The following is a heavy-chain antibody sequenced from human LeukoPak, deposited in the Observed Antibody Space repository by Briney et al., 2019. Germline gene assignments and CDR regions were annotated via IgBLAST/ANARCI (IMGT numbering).Heavy chain of an antibody. CDR3: ARSLRGVFDY. V-gene: IGHV4-31*03. CDR2: IYYSGST. J-gene: IGHJ4*02. D-gene: IGHD1-26*01. CDR1: GGSISSGGYY. Sequence: SQTLSLTCTVSGGSISSGGYYCSWIRQHPGKGLEWIGYIYYSGSTYYNPSLKSRVTISVDASKNQFSLKLSSVTAADTAVYYCARSLRGVFDYWGQGTLVTVSS.